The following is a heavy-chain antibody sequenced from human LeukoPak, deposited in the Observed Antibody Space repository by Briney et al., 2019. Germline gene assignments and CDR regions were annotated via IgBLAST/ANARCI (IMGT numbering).Heavy chain of an antibody. J-gene: IGHJ4*02. CDR2: INYSGST. Sequence: SETLSLTCTVSGGSVSSTTYYWSWIRQPPGKGLEWIASINYSGSTYYNPSPKSRVTISVGTSENQFSLKLSSVTAADTAVYYCARYVVYGSGKYYFDYWGQGTLVTVSS. CDR3: ARYVVYGSGKYYFDY. CDR1: GGSVSSTTYY. V-gene: IGHV4-39*01. D-gene: IGHD3-10*01.